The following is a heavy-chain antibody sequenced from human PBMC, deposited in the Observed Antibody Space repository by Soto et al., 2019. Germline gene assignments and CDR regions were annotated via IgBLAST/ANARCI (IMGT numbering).Heavy chain of an antibody. CDR1: GLIFSDYH. CDR2: IRRKANSYTT. J-gene: IGHJ6*02. V-gene: IGHV3-72*01. Sequence: EVQLVESGGGLVQPGGSLRLSCAASGLIFSDYHMDWVRQAPGKGLEWVGRIRRKANSYTTEYAASVKGRFTISRDDSKNSLYLQMNSLKTEGRAVYYCARLGGWSGGSNDMDVWGQGTTVTVSS. CDR3: ARLGGWSGGSNDMDV. D-gene: IGHD6-19*01.